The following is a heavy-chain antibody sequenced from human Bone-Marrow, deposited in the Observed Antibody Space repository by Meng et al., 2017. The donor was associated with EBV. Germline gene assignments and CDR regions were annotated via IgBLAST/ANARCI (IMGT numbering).Heavy chain of an antibody. D-gene: IGHD1-26*01. J-gene: IGHJ4*02. CDR2: INHSGST. Sequence: QWQLPQWGAGLLKPSETLSLTCAVYGESFRGYYWNWIRQPPGKGLEWIGEINHSGSTNYNPSLKSRVTISVDTSKNQFSLKLSSVTAADTAVYYCARGSLGWELPRPFDYWGQGTLVTVSS. V-gene: IGHV4-34*01. CDR3: ARGSLGWELPRPFDY. CDR1: GESFRGYY.